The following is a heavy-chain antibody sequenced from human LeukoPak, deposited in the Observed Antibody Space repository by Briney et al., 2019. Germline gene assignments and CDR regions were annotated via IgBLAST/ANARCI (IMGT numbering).Heavy chain of an antibody. V-gene: IGHV4-61*05. CDR2: IYYSGST. CDR1: GGSISTSNYY. CDR3: ARGNDYVDY. Sequence: SETLSLTCTVSGGSISTSNYYWGWIRQPPGKGLEWIGYIYYSGSTNYNPSLKSRVTISVDTSKNQFSLKLSSVTAADTAVYYCARGNDYVDYWGQGTLVTVSS. D-gene: IGHD3-10*01. J-gene: IGHJ4*02.